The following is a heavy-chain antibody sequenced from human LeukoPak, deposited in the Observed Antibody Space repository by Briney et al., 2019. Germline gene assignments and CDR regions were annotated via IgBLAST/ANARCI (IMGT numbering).Heavy chain of an antibody. CDR3: ARGTPGSYGYNYGIDY. Sequence: ASVKVSCKASGYTFTSYDINWVRQATGQGLEWMGWMNPNSGNTGYAQKFQGRVTITRNTSISTAYMELSSLRSDDTAVYYCARGTPGSYGYNYGIDYWGQGTLVTVSS. D-gene: IGHD5-18*01. CDR1: GYTFTSYD. J-gene: IGHJ4*02. CDR2: MNPNSGNT. V-gene: IGHV1-8*03.